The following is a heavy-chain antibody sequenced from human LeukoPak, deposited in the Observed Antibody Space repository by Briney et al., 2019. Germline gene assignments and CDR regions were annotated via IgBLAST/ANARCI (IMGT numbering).Heavy chain of an antibody. D-gene: IGHD3-3*01. CDR3: AREPRITIFGVVITRYYFDY. CDR1: GYTFTSYY. CDR2: INPSGGST. J-gene: IGHJ4*02. V-gene: IGHV1-46*01. Sequence: ASVKVSCKASGYTFTSYYMHWVRQAPGQGLEWMGIINPSGGSTSYAQKFQGRVTMTRDTSTSTVYMELSSLRSEDTAVYYRAREPRITIFGVVITRYYFDYWGQGTLVTVSS.